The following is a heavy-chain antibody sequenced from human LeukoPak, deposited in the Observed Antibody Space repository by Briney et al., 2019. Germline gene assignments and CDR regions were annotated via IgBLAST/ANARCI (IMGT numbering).Heavy chain of an antibody. CDR1: GGSISSSSYY. V-gene: IGHV4-39*02. CDR2: IYYSGST. J-gene: IGHJ5*02. Sequence: SETLSLTCTVSGGSISSSSYYWGWIRQPPGKGLEWIGSIYYSGSTYYNPSLKSRVTISVDTSKNQFSLKLSSVTAADTAVYYCARDRALYCSSTSCSLGGWFDPWGQGTLVTVSS. CDR3: ARDRALYCSSTSCSLGGWFDP. D-gene: IGHD2-2*01.